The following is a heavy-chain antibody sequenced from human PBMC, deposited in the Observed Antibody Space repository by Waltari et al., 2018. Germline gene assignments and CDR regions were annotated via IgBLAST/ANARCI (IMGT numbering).Heavy chain of an antibody. D-gene: IGHD3-10*01. CDR2: IDSDGRRT. V-gene: IGHV3-74*01. Sequence: DVQLVQSGGGVVQPRGHLRLPSTASGFPFSTYWMHWVGHGPETGPMWVSRIDSDGRRTSYEDSVRGRVTIYRDNAKNTLYLEMNSVRDEDTAMYYCGRARVQGVKYFDYWGRGTLVTVSS. CDR3: GRARVQGVKYFDY. CDR1: GFPFSTYW. J-gene: IGHJ4*02.